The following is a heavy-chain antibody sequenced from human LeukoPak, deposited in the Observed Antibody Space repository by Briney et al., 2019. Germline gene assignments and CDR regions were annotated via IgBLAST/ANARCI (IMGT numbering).Heavy chain of an antibody. V-gene: IGHV3-48*03. D-gene: IGHD3-22*01. CDR3: ARVLHRRNYDSSVYYGY. J-gene: IGHJ4*02. Sequence: GGSLRLPCAASGFTFSSYEMNWVGQAPGKGLEWVSYISSSDSTIYYAESVKGRFTISRDNAKNSLYLQMNSLRAEDTAVYYCARVLHRRNYDSSVYYGYWGQGTLVTVSS. CDR1: GFTFSSYE. CDR2: ISSSDSTI.